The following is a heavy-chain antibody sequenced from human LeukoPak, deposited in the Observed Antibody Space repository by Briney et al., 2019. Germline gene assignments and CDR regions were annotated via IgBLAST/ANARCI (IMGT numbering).Heavy chain of an antibody. CDR1: GFSVSSNY. CDR3: ARVVGRSQDYYYYGMDV. V-gene: IGHV3-53*01. Sequence: PGGSLRLSCAASGFSVSSNYMSWVRQAPGKGLEWVSVIYSGGSTYYADSVKGRFTISRDNSKNTLYLQMNSLRAEDTAVYYCARVVGRSQDYYYYGMDVWGQGTTVTVSS. D-gene: IGHD1-26*01. CDR2: IYSGGST. J-gene: IGHJ6*02.